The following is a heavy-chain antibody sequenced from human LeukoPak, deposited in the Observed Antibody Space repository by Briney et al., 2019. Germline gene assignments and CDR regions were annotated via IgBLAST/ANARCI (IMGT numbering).Heavy chain of an antibody. V-gene: IGHV3-23*01. CDR3: AKSVSQLVSSSGSDY. J-gene: IGHJ4*02. CDR2: LSGSGISP. CDR1: GFTFSNYA. Sequence: PGGSLRLSCAASGFTFSNYAMTWVRQAPGKGLEWVSGLSGSGISPYYADSVKGRFTVSRDNSKNTLYLQMNSLRAEDTAVYYCAKSVSQLVSSSGSDYWGQGTLVTASS. D-gene: IGHD1-26*01.